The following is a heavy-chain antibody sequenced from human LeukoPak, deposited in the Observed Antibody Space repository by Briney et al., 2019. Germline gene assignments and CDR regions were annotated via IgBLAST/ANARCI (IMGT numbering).Heavy chain of an antibody. V-gene: IGHV3-30*02. CDR3: ARGRYDSSGFHFDY. CDR1: GFTFSSYG. CDR2: IRYDGSNK. J-gene: IGHJ4*02. Sequence: PGGSLRLSCAASGFTFSSYGMHWVRQAPGKGLEWVAFIRYDGSNKYYADSVKGRFTISRDNSKNTLYLQMNSLRAEDTAVYYCARGRYDSSGFHFDYWGQGTLVTVSS. D-gene: IGHD3-22*01.